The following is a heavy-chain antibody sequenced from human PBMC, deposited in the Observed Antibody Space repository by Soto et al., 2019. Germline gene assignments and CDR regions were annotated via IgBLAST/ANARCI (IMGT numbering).Heavy chain of an antibody. D-gene: IGHD3-22*01. J-gene: IGHJ4*02. Sequence: PGESLKISCKGSGYSFAGYWITWVRQKPGKGLEWMGRIDPSNSQTYYSPSFRGHVTISVTKSITTVFLQWSGLRASDTAMYYCARQIYDSDTGPNFQYYFESWGQGTPVTVSS. CDR3: ARQIYDSDTGPNFQYYFES. CDR1: GYSFAGYW. V-gene: IGHV5-10-1*01. CDR2: IDPSNSQT.